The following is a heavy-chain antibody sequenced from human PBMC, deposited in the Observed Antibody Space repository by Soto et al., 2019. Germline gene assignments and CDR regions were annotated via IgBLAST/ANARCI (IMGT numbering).Heavy chain of an antibody. J-gene: IGHJ4*02. CDR1: GFSFGSYA. Sequence: PGGSLRLSCAASGFSFGSYALSWVRQAPGKGLEWVSTISGSDGKTFYADSVKGRFTISRDNSKNTLYLQMNSLRAEDTAVYYCAKVPSSGYAYYFDYWGQGTLVTVSS. CDR3: AKVPSSGYAYYFDY. CDR2: ISGSDGKT. D-gene: IGHD6-19*01. V-gene: IGHV3-23*01.